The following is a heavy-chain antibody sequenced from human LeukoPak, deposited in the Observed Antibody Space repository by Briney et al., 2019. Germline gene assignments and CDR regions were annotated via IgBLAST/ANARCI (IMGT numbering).Heavy chain of an antibody. J-gene: IGHJ4*02. CDR2: ISGSGGST. V-gene: IGHV3-23*01. CDR1: GFTFSSYA. D-gene: IGHD5-12*01. CDR3: ARSSGPWDYFDY. Sequence: GGSLRLSCAASGFTFSSYAMSWVRQAPGKGLEWVSAISGSGGSTYYADSVKGRFTISRDNSKNTLYLQMNSLRAEDTAVYYCARSSGPWDYFDYWGQGTLVTVSS.